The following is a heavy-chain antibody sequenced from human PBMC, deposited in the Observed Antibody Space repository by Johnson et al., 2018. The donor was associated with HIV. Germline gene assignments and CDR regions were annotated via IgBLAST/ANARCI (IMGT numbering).Heavy chain of an antibody. CDR2: IGTAGDT. V-gene: IGHV3-13*01. D-gene: IGHD6-19*01. Sequence: VQLVESGGGVVRPGGSLRLSCAASGFTFSSYDMHWVRQATGKGLEWVSAIGTAGDTYYPGSVKGRFTISRENAKNSFYLQMNSLRAEDTAVYYCARGKKQWLDEDAFDIWGQGTMVTVSS. CDR1: GFTFSSYD. J-gene: IGHJ3*02. CDR3: ARGKKQWLDEDAFDI.